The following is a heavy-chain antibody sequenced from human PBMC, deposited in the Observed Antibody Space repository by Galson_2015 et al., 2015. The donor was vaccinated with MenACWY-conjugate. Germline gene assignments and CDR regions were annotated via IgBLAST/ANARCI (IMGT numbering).Heavy chain of an antibody. J-gene: IGHJ4*02. CDR3: ASGVFYESIDS. Sequence: EAAGFTFGNFRMCWVGQGPGAGQVWVSHINNDGATIYADCVEGGFSNFRENAKDTLFLQMNSLRAEDTAIYYCASGVFYESIDSWGQGTLVTVSS. V-gene: IGHV3-74*01. D-gene: IGHD5/OR15-5a*01. CDR2: INNDGAT. CDR1: GFTFGNFR.